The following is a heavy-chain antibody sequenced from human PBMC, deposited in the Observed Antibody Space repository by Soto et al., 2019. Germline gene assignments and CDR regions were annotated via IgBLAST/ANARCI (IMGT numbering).Heavy chain of an antibody. D-gene: IGHD6-19*01. J-gene: IGHJ1*01. V-gene: IGHV1-18*01. CDR2: ISAYNGNT. CDR1: GYTFTSYG. Sequence: ASVKVSCKASGYTFTSYGISWVRQAPGQGLEWMGWISAYNGNTNYAQKLQGRVTMTTDTSTSTAYMELRSLRSDDTAVYYCAREGRTGYSSGWYGEYFQHWGQGTLVTVSS. CDR3: AREGRTGYSSGWYGEYFQH.